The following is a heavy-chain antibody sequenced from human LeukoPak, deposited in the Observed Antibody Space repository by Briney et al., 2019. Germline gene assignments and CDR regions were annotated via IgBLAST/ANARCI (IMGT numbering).Heavy chain of an antibody. CDR3: ARVIRAAPGKGYFDY. D-gene: IGHD6-13*01. J-gene: IGHJ4*02. V-gene: IGHV3-23*01. Sequence: GGSLRVSCATSGFIFSTYALSWVRQAQGKGLEWASSISGSGGSTYHADSVKGRFTISRDSSKNTLYLQMNSLRAEDTAIYYCARVIRAAPGKGYFDYWGQGTLVTVSS. CDR1: GFIFSTYA. CDR2: ISGSGGST.